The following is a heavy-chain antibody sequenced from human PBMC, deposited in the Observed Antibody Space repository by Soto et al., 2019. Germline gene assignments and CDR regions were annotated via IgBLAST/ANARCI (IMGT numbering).Heavy chain of an antibody. CDR1: GFTFSSYG. V-gene: IGHV3-30*18. D-gene: IGHD3-10*01. CDR2: ISYDGSNK. Sequence: QVQLVESGGGVVQPGRSLRLSCAASGFTFSSYGMHWVRQAPGKGLEWVAVISYDGSNKYYADSVKGRFTISRDNSKNTLYLQMNSLRAEDTAVYYCAKVHDDYYGSGSYYNVLDYFDYWGQGTLVTVSS. CDR3: AKVHDDYYGSGSYYNVLDYFDY. J-gene: IGHJ4*02.